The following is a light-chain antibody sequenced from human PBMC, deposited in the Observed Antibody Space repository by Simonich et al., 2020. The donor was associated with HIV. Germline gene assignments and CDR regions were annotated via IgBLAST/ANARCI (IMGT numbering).Light chain of an antibody. J-gene: IGKJ1*01. Sequence: DIQMTQSPSSLSASVGDRVTNTCRARQGVSNSLAWYQQKPGKAPKHLLYAASRLERGVPSSFSGSGSWTEYTLTISNLPPVDFATYYCQQYYTIPRTFGQGTKVEIK. V-gene: IGKV1-NL1*01. CDR3: QQYYTIPRT. CDR1: QGVSNS. CDR2: AAS.